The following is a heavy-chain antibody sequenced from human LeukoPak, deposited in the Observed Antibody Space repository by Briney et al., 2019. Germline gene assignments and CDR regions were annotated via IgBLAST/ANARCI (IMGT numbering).Heavy chain of an antibody. CDR3: SKVSTTVTFNSWFDP. V-gene: IGHV3-30*02. Sequence: PGGSLRLSCAASGFTFSSYAMSWVRQAPGKGLEWVAFIRYDGSNQYYADSVRGRFTISRDNSKNTLYLEMNSLRAEDTALYYCSKVSTTVTFNSWFDPWGQGTLVTVSS. CDR2: IRYDGSNQ. D-gene: IGHD4-17*01. J-gene: IGHJ5*02. CDR1: GFTFSSYA.